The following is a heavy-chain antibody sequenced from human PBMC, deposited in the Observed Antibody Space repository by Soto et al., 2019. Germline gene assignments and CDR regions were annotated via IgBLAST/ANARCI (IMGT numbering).Heavy chain of an antibody. CDR3: ARDPLYYYYGMDV. CDR1: GYTLTSYS. Sequence: ASVKVSCKASGYTLTSYSMHWVRQAPGQRLEWMGWINAGNGNTKYSQKFQGRVTITRDTSASTAYMELSSLRSEDTAVYYCARDPLYYYYGMDVWGQGTTVTVSS. J-gene: IGHJ6*02. CDR2: INAGNGNT. V-gene: IGHV1-3*01.